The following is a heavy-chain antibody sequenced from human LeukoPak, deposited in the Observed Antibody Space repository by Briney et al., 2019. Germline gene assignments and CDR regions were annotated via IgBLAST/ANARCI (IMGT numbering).Heavy chain of an antibody. CDR2: ISAYNGNT. CDR1: GYTFTSYG. J-gene: IGHJ4*02. Sequence: ASVKVSFKASGYTFTSYGISWVRQAPGQGLEWMGWISAYNGNTNYAQKLQGRVTMTTDTSTSTAYMELRSLRSDDTAVYYCARDRSDIVVVPAAISVPDHWGQGTLVTVSS. D-gene: IGHD2-2*02. V-gene: IGHV1-18*01. CDR3: ARDRSDIVVVPAAISVPDH.